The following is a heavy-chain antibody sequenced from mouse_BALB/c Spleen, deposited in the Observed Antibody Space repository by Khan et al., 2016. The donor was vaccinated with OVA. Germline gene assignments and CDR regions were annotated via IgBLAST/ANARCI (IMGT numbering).Heavy chain of an antibody. Sequence: QVQLQQSGPELVRPGVSVKISCKGSGYTFTDYAMYWVKQSHAESLEWIGLISTYSGNTNYNKKFKGKATMTVDKSSTTAYMELARLTSEDSAIYYCARPGYEGYYDYWGQGTARTVSA. CDR2: ISTYSGNT. CDR3: ARPGYEGYYDY. V-gene: IGHV1S137*01. CDR1: GYTFTDYA. J-gene: IGHJ2*01. D-gene: IGHD2-3*01.